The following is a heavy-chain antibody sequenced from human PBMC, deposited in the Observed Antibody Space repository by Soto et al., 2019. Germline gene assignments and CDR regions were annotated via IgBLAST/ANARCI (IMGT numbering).Heavy chain of an antibody. V-gene: IGHV4-4*02. J-gene: IGHJ4*02. D-gene: IGHD6-13*01. CDR2: IYHSGTT. CDR3: AFPATADFDY. Sequence: QVQLQESGPGLVKPSGTLSLTCAVSGGSISSTNWWTWVRQSPGRGLEWIGEIYHSGTTNYSPSLNGPVNIAVDMSTNHFALTLLSVTAADTAVYYCAFPATADFDYWGKGILVTVSS. CDR1: GGSISSTNW.